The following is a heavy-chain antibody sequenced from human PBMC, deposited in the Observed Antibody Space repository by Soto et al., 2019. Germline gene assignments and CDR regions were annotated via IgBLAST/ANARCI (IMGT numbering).Heavy chain of an antibody. Sequence: QVQLEQSGAEVKKPGASVKVSLKASAYTFTSYAMHWVRQAPGQRLEWMGWINAGNGNTKYSQKFQGRVTITRDTSASTAYMELSSLRSEDTAVYYCARVIGGWYYFDYWGQGTLVTVSS. CDR1: AYTFTSYA. V-gene: IGHV1-3*01. CDR3: ARVIGGWYYFDY. D-gene: IGHD6-19*01. J-gene: IGHJ4*02. CDR2: INAGNGNT.